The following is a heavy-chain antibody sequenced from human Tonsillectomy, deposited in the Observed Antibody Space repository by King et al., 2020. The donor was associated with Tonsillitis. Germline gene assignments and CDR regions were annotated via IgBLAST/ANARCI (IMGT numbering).Heavy chain of an antibody. Sequence: QLVQSGGGVVQPGRSLRLSCAASGFTFSSYAMHWVRQAPGKGLEWVAVISYDGSNKYYADSVKGRFTISRDNSKNTLYLQMNSLRAEDTAVYYCARPITMIVGHFFGYWGQGTLVTVSS. CDR1: GFTFSSYA. V-gene: IGHV3-30*04. J-gene: IGHJ4*02. CDR2: ISYDGSNK. D-gene: IGHD3-22*01. CDR3: ARPITMIVGHFFGY.